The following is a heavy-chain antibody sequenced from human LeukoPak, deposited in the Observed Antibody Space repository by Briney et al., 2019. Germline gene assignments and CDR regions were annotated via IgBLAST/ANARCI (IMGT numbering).Heavy chain of an antibody. V-gene: IGHV3-33*06. CDR3: AEGSPSFDY. CDR1: GFSFSNHG. J-gene: IGHJ4*02. CDR2: IWYDGSNK. Sequence: PGESLRLSCAASGFSFSNHGIHWVRQAPGKGLEWVSLIWYDGSNKYYADSVKGRFTISRDDSKDTMYMQMNSLRAEDTAVYYCAEGSPSFDYWGQGTLVTVSS.